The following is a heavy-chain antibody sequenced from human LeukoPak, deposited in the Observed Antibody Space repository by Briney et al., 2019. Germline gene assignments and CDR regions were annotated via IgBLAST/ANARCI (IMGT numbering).Heavy chain of an antibody. V-gene: IGHV1-18*01. CDR3: ARGAYYYDSSGYCDY. CDR1: GCTFTSYG. J-gene: IGHJ4*02. Sequence: ASVKVFCKASGCTFTSYGISWVRQAPGRGLEWMGWISAYNGNTNYAQKLQGRVTMTTDTSTSTAYMELRSLRSDDTAVYYCARGAYYYDSSGYCDYWGQGTLVTVSP. D-gene: IGHD3-22*01. CDR2: ISAYNGNT.